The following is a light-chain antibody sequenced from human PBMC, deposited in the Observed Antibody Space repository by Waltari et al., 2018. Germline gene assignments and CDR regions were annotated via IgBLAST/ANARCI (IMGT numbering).Light chain of an antibody. CDR3: QQYGNSPRT. Sequence: EIVLTQSPGTLSLSPGERSTFSCRASQSVSSNYLAWYQPKPGTAPRLLIYGASSRATGIPDRFSGSGSGTDFTLAISRLEPEDFAVYYCQQYGNSPRTFGQGTKVEVK. V-gene: IGKV3-20*01. CDR2: GAS. J-gene: IGKJ1*01. CDR1: QSVSSNY.